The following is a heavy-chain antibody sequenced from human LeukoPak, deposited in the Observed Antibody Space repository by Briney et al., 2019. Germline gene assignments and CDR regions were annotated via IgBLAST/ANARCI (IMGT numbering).Heavy chain of an antibody. CDR1: GITVSSNY. CDR3: AREARYYDSSGYYYPDY. CDR2: IYSGGST. D-gene: IGHD3-22*01. V-gene: IGHV3-53*01. J-gene: IGHJ4*02. Sequence: GGSLRLSCAASGITVSSNYMSWVRQAPGKGLEWVSVIYSGGSTYYADSVKGRFTISRDNSKNTQYLQMNSLRAEDTAVYYCAREARYYDSSGYYYPDYWGQGTLVTVSS.